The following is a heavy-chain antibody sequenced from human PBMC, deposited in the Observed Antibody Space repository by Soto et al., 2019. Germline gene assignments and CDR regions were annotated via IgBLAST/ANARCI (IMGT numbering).Heavy chain of an antibody. CDR2: IIPIFGTA. D-gene: IGHD3-22*01. Sequence: QVQLVQSGAEVKKPGSSVKVSCKASGGTFSSYAISWVRQAPGQGLEWMGGIIPIFGTADYAQKFQGRVTITADESTSTADMELSSLRSEDRAVYYCASHYDSSGYYYRGLDYWGQGTLVTVSS. V-gene: IGHV1-69*12. J-gene: IGHJ4*02. CDR3: ASHYDSSGYYYRGLDY. CDR1: GGTFSSYA.